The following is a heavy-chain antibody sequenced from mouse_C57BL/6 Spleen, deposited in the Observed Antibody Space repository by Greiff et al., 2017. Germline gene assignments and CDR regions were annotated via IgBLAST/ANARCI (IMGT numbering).Heavy chain of an antibody. CDR2: INPNYGTT. CDR1: GYSFTDYN. D-gene: IGHD2-4*01. Sequence: VQLKESGPELVKPGASVKISCKASGYSFTDYNMNWVKQSTEKSLEWIGVINPNYGTTSYNQKFKGKATLTVDQSSSTAYMQLNSLTSEDSAVYYCARDRDYDRYFDYWGQGTTLTVSS. CDR3: ARDRDYDRYFDY. J-gene: IGHJ2*01. V-gene: IGHV1-39*01.